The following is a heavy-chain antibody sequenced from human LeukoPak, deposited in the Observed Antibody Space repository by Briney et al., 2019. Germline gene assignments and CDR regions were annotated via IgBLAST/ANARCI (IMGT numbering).Heavy chain of an antibody. Sequence: GGSLRLSCAASGFSFADYTMHWVRQAPGKGLEWVSLINWDGGRTYYADSVKGRFTISRDNAKNSLNLQMNSLRAEDTAVYYCARNAHMVRGRCYYYYYMDVWGKGTTVTVSS. J-gene: IGHJ6*03. V-gene: IGHV3-43*01. D-gene: IGHD3-10*01. CDR3: ARNAHMVRGRCYYYYYMDV. CDR2: INWDGGRT. CDR1: GFSFADYT.